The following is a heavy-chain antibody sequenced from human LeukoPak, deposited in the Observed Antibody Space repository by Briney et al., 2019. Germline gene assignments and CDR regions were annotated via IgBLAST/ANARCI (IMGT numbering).Heavy chain of an antibody. CDR1: GGTFSSYA. V-gene: IGHV1-69*01. J-gene: IGHJ4*02. CDR3: ARDWCSGGSCPFFDY. Sequence: RSSVKVSCKASGGTFSSYAISWVRQAPGQGLEWMGGIIPIFGTANYAQKFQGRVTITADESTGTAYMELSSLRSEDTAVYYCARDWCSGGSCPFFDYWGQGTLVTVSS. CDR2: IIPIFGTA. D-gene: IGHD2-15*01.